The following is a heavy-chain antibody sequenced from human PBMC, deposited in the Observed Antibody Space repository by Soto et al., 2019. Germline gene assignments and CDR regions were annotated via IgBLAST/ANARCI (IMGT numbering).Heavy chain of an antibody. CDR2: INAGNGNT. V-gene: IGHV1-3*01. CDR1: GYTFTSYA. CDR3: ARDSYQVAAAVWFDP. J-gene: IGHJ5*02. D-gene: IGHD6-13*01. Sequence: ASVKVSCKASGYTFTSYAMHWVRQAPGQRLEWMGWINAGNGNTKYSQKFQGRVTITRDTSASTAYMELSSLRSEDTAVYYCARDSYQVAAAVWFDPWGQGTLVTVSS.